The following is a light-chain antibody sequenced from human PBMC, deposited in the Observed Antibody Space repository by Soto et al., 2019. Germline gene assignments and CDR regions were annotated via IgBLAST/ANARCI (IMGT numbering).Light chain of an antibody. J-gene: IGKJ1*01. CDR3: QQRNNWPRT. Sequence: EIVLTQSPGTLSLSPGERATLSCRASQSVSDSSVAWYQQNPGQAPRLLIYGASNRATGIPARFSGSGSGTDFTLTISSLEPEDFAVYYCQQRNNWPRTFGQGTK. CDR2: GAS. V-gene: IGKV3-11*01. CDR1: QSVSDSS.